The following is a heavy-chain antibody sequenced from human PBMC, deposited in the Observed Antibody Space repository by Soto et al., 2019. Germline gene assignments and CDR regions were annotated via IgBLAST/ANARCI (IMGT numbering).Heavy chain of an antibody. CDR1: GGSYSGYY. Sequence: QVQLQQWGAGLLKPSETLSLTCAVYGGSYSGYYWSWIRQPPGKGLEWIGEINHSGSTNYNPSLKSRVTISVGTSKDQCSLRRSCVAAGDTAVYYCARGPGGGYCSSTSGPRPAYYYGMDVWGQGSTVTVSS. D-gene: IGHD2-2*01. CDR2: INHSGST. V-gene: IGHV4-34*01. CDR3: ARGPGGGYCSSTSGPRPAYYYGMDV. J-gene: IGHJ6*02.